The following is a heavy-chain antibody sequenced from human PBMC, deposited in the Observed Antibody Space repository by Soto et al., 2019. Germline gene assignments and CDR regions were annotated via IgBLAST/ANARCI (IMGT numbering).Heavy chain of an antibody. CDR1: GFTFSDYA. J-gene: IGHJ4*02. CDR2: VSHDGRNT. V-gene: IGHV3-30*18. CDR3: XKGGRQWLVTSDFNY. D-gene: IGHD6-19*01. Sequence: VQLVESGGGVVQPGRSLRLSCAASGFTFSDYAMHWVRQAPGKGLEWVAVVSHDGRNTHYADSVKGRFTISRDSSKNTVSLEMTSLRAEDTAVXXXXKGGRQWLVTSDFNYWGQGALVTVSS.